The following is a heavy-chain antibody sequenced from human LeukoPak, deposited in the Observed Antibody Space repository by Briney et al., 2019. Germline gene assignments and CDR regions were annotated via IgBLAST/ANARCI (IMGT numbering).Heavy chain of an antibody. Sequence: PGGSLRLSCAASGFTFSTSTMSWVRQAPGKGLEWVSTISSSSSYIYYADSVKGRFTISRDNAKNSLYLQMNSLRAEDTAVYYCARDQAGEADFDYWGQGTLVTVSS. CDR3: ARDQAGEADFDY. V-gene: IGHV3-21*01. D-gene: IGHD1-26*01. CDR1: GFTFSTST. CDR2: ISSSSSYI. J-gene: IGHJ4*02.